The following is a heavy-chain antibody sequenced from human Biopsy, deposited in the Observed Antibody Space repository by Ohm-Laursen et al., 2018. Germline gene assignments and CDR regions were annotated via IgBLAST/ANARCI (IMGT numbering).Heavy chain of an antibody. J-gene: IGHJ6*02. Sequence: GATVKISCKASGYTFTGYYLHWVRQAPGQGLEWMGWINPDNGGTIHAQKFQGRVTVTRDTSISTAHVEVTSLRSDDTAVYYCVRSRAGGATWGMDVWGQGTTVTVSS. CDR1: GYTFTGYY. CDR2: INPDNGGT. D-gene: IGHD3-16*01. V-gene: IGHV1-2*02. CDR3: VRSRAGGATWGMDV.